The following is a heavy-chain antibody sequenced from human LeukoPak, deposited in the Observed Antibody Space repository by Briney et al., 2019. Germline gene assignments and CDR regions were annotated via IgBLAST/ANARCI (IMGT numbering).Heavy chain of an antibody. CDR1: GFTFDDYG. CDR2: INWNGGST. Sequence: GGSLRLSCAASGFTFDDYGMSWVRQAPGKGLEWVSGINWNGGSTGYADSVKGRFTISRDNAKNSLYLQMNSLRAEDTASYYCARDSSRVYDSSGYWYYYYYYMDVWGKGTTVTVSS. CDR3: ARDSSRVYDSSGYWYYYYYYMDV. D-gene: IGHD3-22*01. V-gene: IGHV3-20*04. J-gene: IGHJ6*03.